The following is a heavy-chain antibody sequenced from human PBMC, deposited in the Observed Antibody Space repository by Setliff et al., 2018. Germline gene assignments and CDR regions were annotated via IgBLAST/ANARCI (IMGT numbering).Heavy chain of an antibody. Sequence: GGSLRLSCAASGFIFNSYWMHWVRHVPGKGLVWVSRINSAGSSTSYADSVKGRCTISRDNAKNTVSLQMHSLRAEDTAVYYCARHNYYGSGIDYWGQGTLVTVSS. CDR2: INSAGSST. J-gene: IGHJ4*02. CDR3: ARHNYYGSGIDY. D-gene: IGHD3-10*01. V-gene: IGHV3-74*01. CDR1: GFIFNSYW.